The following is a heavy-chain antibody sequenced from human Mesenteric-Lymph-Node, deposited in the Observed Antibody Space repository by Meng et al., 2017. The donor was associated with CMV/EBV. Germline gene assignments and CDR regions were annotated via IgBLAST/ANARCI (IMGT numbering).Heavy chain of an antibody. V-gene: IGHV3-23*01. CDR2: ISGRGDST. CDR3: ARYYGSGSYYHWYFDL. D-gene: IGHD3-10*01. Sequence: SGFTFSSYAMGWVRQAPGKGLAWVSLISGRGDSTYYADSVKGRFTISRDNSQNMLYLQMNSLRAEDTAVYYCARYYGSGSYYHWYFDLWGRGTLVTVSS. J-gene: IGHJ2*01. CDR1: GFTFSSYA.